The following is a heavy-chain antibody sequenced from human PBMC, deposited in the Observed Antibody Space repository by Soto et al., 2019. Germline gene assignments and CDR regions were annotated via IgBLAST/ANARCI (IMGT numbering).Heavy chain of an antibody. J-gene: IGHJ5*01. V-gene: IGHV6-1*01. Sequence: QVQLQQSGPGLVKPSQTLSLTCAISGDSVSTNSATWDWIRQSPSRGLEWLGRTYYRSKWYNDYAVSVKGRXTXNXXTSNNPLSLQLNSVTPDATAVYYCARLIGHRWLDSWGQGTLVTVSS. D-gene: IGHD2-8*01. CDR1: GDSVSTNSAT. CDR3: ARLIGHRWLDS. CDR2: TYYRSKWYN.